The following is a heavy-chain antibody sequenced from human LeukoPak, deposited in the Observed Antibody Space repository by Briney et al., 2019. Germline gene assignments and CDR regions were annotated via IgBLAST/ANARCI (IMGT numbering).Heavy chain of an antibody. CDR2: ISYDGSNK. CDR3: AKDNWRLGGVDY. J-gene: IGHJ4*02. CDR1: GFTFSSYG. V-gene: IGHV3-30*18. Sequence: PGGSLRLSCAASGFTFSSYGMHWVRQAPGKGLEWVAVISYDGSNKYYADSVKGRFTISRDNSKNTLYPQMNSLRAEDTAVYYCAKDNWRLGGVDYWGQGTLVTVSS. D-gene: IGHD3-16*01.